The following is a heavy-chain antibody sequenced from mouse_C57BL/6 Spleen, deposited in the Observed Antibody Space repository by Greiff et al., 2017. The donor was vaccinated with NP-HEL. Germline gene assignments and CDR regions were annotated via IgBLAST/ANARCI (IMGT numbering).Heavy chain of an antibody. V-gene: IGHV14-3*01. Sequence: VQLKESVAELVRPGASVKLSCTASGFNIKNTYMHWVKQRPEQGLEWIGRIDPANGNTKYAPKFQGKATITADTSSNTAYLQLSSLTSEDTAIYYCASPPTTVVATYYYAMDYWGQGTSVTVSS. J-gene: IGHJ4*01. D-gene: IGHD1-1*01. CDR2: IDPANGNT. CDR3: ASPPTTVVATYYYAMDY. CDR1: GFNIKNTY.